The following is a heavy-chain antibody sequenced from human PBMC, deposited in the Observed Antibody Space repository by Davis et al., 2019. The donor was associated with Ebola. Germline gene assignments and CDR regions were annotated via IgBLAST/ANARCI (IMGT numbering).Heavy chain of an antibody. Sequence: GESLNISCAASGFTFSDYDMNWVRHAPGKGQEWVSTISKTSVYTYYAESVKGRFTISRDNAKNSLYLQMDGLRVEDTAVYYCASGLDYWGQGSLVTVSS. J-gene: IGHJ4*02. V-gene: IGHV3-21*01. CDR3: ASGLDY. CDR1: GFTFSDYD. CDR2: ISKTSVYT.